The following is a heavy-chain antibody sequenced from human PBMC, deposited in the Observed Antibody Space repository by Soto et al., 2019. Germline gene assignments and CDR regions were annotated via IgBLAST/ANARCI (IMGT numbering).Heavy chain of an antibody. CDR1: GDSISSYY. Sequence: SETLSLTCTVSGDSISSYYWSWIRQPPGKGLEWIGYIYYSGSTNYNPSLKSRVTISVDTSKNQFSLKLSSVTAADTAVYYCARGEEYSSSSDAFDIWGQGTMVTVSS. CDR2: IYYSGST. J-gene: IGHJ3*02. CDR3: ARGEEYSSSSDAFDI. V-gene: IGHV4-59*08. D-gene: IGHD6-6*01.